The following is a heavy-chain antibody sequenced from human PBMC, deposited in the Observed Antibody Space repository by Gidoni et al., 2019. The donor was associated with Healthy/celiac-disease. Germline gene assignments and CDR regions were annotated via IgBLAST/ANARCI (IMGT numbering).Heavy chain of an antibody. D-gene: IGHD3-22*01. J-gene: IGHJ4*02. V-gene: IGHV1-69*01. CDR1: GGTFSSYA. CDR2: IIPIFGTA. Sequence: QVQLVQSGAEVKKPGSSVKVSCKASGGTFSSYAFTWVRQAPGQGLEWMGGIIPIFGTANYAQKFQGRVTITADESTSTAYMELSSLRSEDTAVYYCASGLAYYYDSSGLLDYWGQGTLVTVSS. CDR3: ASGLAYYYDSSGLLDY.